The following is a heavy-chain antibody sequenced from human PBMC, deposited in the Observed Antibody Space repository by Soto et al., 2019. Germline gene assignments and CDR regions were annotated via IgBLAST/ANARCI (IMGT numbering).Heavy chain of an antibody. D-gene: IGHD5-12*01. J-gene: IGHJ4*02. V-gene: IGHV1-69*04. Sequence: SVKVSCKASGGTFSSYTISWVRQAPGQGLEWMGRIIPILGIANYAQKFQGRVTITADKSTSTAYMELSSLRSEDTAVYYCARDSGYRNFDYWGQGTLVTVSS. CDR2: IIPILGIA. CDR3: ARDSGYRNFDY. CDR1: GGTFSSYT.